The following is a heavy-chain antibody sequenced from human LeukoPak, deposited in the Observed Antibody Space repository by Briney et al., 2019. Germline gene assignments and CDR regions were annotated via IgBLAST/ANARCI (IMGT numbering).Heavy chain of an antibody. D-gene: IGHD2-2*01. J-gene: IGHJ4*02. Sequence: SVKVSCKASGGTFSSYAISWVRQAPGQGLEWMGGIIPIFGTANYAQKFQGRVTITADESTSTAYMELSSLRSEDTAVYYCARVYPTDCSSTSCYAKGLDYWGQGTLVTVSS. CDR2: IIPIFGTA. V-gene: IGHV1-69*13. CDR3: ARVYPTDCSSTSCYAKGLDY. CDR1: GGTFSSYA.